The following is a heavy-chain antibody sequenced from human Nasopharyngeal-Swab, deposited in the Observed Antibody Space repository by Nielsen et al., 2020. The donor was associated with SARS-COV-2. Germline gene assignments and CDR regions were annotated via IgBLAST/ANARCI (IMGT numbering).Heavy chain of an antibody. CDR3: TRPRYDILTGPRGIRFDP. Sequence: GESLKISCAASGFTFSGSAMHWVRQASGKGLEWVGRIRSKANSYATAYAASVKGRFTISSDDSKNTAYLQMNSLKTEDTAVYYCTRPRYDILTGPRGIRFDPWGQGTLVTVSS. CDR1: GFTFSGSA. J-gene: IGHJ5*02. CDR2: IRSKANSYAT. D-gene: IGHD3-9*01. V-gene: IGHV3-73*01.